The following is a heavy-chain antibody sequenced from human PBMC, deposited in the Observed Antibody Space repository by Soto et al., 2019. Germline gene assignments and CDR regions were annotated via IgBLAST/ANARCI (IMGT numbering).Heavy chain of an antibody. CDR3: ATAQKGYNWNYFDH. J-gene: IGHJ4*02. Sequence: KSSETLSLTCAVSGASISGSYYYWAWLRHSPRKGPEWIGRVFYTGFTSYNPSLESRVSVCVDTSKSQFSLKLSAVTAADTAVYYCATAQKGYNWNYFDHWGQGALVTVSS. CDR1: GASISGSYYY. CDR2: VFYTGFT. V-gene: IGHV4-39*01. D-gene: IGHD1-20*01.